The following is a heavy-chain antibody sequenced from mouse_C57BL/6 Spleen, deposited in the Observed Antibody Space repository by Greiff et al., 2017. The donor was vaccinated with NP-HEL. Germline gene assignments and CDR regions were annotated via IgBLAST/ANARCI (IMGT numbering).Heavy chain of an antibody. Sequence: EVQLMESGGGLVKPGGSLKLSCAASGFTFSDYGMHWVRQAPEKGLEWVAYISTGSSTIYYADTVKGRFTISRDNAKNTLFQQMTGLRSEDTAMYYCARRLPGDYWGQGTTLTVSS. V-gene: IGHV5-17*01. D-gene: IGHD5-5*01. CDR2: ISTGSSTI. J-gene: IGHJ2*01. CDR1: GFTFSDYG. CDR3: ARRLPGDY.